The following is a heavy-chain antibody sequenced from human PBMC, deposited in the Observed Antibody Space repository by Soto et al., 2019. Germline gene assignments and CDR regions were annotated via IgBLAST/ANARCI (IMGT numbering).Heavy chain of an antibody. D-gene: IGHD4-17*01. J-gene: IGHJ4*02. CDR2: VTRSGST. Sequence: QVQLQESGPGLVKPSETLSLTCAVFGDSMDNNRWWSWVRQSPGKGLEWIGEVTRSGSTNYNPSLERRVNTSLDTSNTHLSPHLSSVSAADTAVDYCASQKVFRVYGVVDFFYFGGLGTLVTVSS. V-gene: IGHV4-4*02. CDR1: GDSMDNNRW. CDR3: ASQKVFRVYGVVDFFYF.